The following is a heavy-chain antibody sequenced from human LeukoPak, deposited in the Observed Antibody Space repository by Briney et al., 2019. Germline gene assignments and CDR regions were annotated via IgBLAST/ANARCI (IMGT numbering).Heavy chain of an antibody. CDR2: INHSGST. J-gene: IGHJ4*02. CDR3: ARGGYYDSSGYYY. Sequence: PSETLSLTCAVYGGSFSGYYWSWIRQPPGKGLEWIGEINHSGSTNYNPSLKRRVTISVDTSKNQFSLKLSSVTAADTAVYYCARGGYYDSSGYYYWGQGTLVTVSS. D-gene: IGHD3-22*01. CDR1: GGSFSGYY. V-gene: IGHV4-34*01.